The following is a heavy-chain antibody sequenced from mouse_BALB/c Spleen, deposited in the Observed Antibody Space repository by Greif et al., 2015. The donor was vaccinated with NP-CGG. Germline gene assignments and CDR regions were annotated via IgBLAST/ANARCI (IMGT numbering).Heavy chain of an antibody. J-gene: IGHJ3*01. CDR1: GYAFTNYL. CDR3: AREGDYGFAY. D-gene: IGHD2-4*01. CDR2: INPGSGGT. V-gene: IGHV1-54*01. Sequence: LVESGAELVRPGTSVKVSCKASGYAFTNYLIEWVKQRPGQGLEWIGVINPGSGGTNYNEKFKGKATLTADKSSSTAYMQLSSLTSDDSAVYFCAREGDYGFAYWGQGTLVTVSA.